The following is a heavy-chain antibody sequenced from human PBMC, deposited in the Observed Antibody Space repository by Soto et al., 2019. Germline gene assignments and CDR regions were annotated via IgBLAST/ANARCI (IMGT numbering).Heavy chain of an antibody. CDR3: GRGRPYGDYDYYYGMDV. V-gene: IGHV3-23*01. J-gene: IGHJ6*02. D-gene: IGHD4-17*01. CDR2: ISGSGGST. CDR1: GFTFSSYA. Sequence: EVQLLESGGGLVQPGGSLRLSCAASGFTFSSYAMSWVRQAPGKGLEWVSAISGSGGSTYYADSVKGRFTISRDNTKKPLYQQISSLRAEDTAVYYWGRGRPYGDYDYYYGMDVWGQGTTVTVSS.